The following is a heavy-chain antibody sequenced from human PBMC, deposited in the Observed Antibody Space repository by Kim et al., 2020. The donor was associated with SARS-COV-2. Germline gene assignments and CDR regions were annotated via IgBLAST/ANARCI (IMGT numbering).Heavy chain of an antibody. CDR1: GFIFNDYW. J-gene: IGHJ6*02. CDR3: ARSNTMDV. Sequence: GGSLRLSCAASGFIFNDYWMIWVRQAPGKGVEWVASIKQDGSEKSYVDSVRGRFTISRDNAKNSLDLQMNSLRAEDTAVYYCARSNTMDVWGQGTTVTVS. CDR2: IKQDGSEK. V-gene: IGHV3-7*01. D-gene: IGHD7-27*01.